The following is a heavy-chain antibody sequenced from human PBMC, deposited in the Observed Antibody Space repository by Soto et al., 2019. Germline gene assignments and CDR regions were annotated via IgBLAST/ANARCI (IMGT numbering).Heavy chain of an antibody. Sequence: PGGYLRLSCAASGFTFNRYAMSWVRQAPGKGLEWVSAITSSGENTDYANAVKGRFTISRDNSRNTLYLQLSSLTAEDTAVYYWSKALRRHYCSERYHMRYFDSWCPGTLVTVSS. CDR1: GFTFNRYA. V-gene: IGHV3-23*01. D-gene: IGHD3-10*01. J-gene: IGHJ4*02. CDR2: ITSSGENT. CDR3: SKALRRHYCSERYHMRYFDS.